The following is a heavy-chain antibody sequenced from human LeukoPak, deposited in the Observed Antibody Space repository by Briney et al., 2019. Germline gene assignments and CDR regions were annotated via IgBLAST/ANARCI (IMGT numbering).Heavy chain of an antibody. CDR1: GGSISSNSYY. D-gene: IGHD6-13*01. Sequence: SETLSLTCNVSGGSISSNSYYWAWLRQPPGKGLEWIGSIYYLGSTYYSPSLQSRLTISVDTSRNRFSLKLTAVTAADTAVYFCARVTGQQLVQVDNWFDPWGQGTLVIVSS. V-gene: IGHV4-39*01. J-gene: IGHJ5*02. CDR3: ARVTGQQLVQVDNWFDP. CDR2: IYYLGST.